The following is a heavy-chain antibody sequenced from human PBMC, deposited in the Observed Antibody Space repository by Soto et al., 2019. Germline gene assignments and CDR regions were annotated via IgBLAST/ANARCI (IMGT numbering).Heavy chain of an antibody. V-gene: IGHV5-51*01. J-gene: IGHJ6*02. D-gene: IGHD6-25*01. CDR3: ARRDTGGYPNYYQYGMDV. Sequence: GEPLKISCKASGYSFTTYWIAWVRQMPGKGLEWMGIIYPGDSDTRYSPSFEGQVTISADRSITTAYLQWSTLKASDTATYYCARRDTGGYPNYYQYGMDVWGQGTTVTVS. CDR2: IYPGDSDT. CDR1: GYSFTTYW.